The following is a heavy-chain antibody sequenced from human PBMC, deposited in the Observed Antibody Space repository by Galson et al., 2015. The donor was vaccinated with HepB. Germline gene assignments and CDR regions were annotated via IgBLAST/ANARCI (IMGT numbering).Heavy chain of an antibody. Sequence: SLRLSCAASGFTVSSNYMSWVRQAPGKGLEWVAVIWYDGNNKYYADSVKGRFTISRENSKNTLYLRMNSLRVEDTAVYYCARSDYYGSGTTEYWGQGILVTVSS. V-gene: IGHV3-33*08. CDR1: GFTVSSNY. CDR3: ARSDYYGSGTTEY. J-gene: IGHJ4*02. D-gene: IGHD3-10*01. CDR2: IWYDGNNK.